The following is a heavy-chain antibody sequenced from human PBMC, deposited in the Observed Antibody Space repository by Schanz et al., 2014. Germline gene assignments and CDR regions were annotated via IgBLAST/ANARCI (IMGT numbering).Heavy chain of an antibody. V-gene: IGHV4-59*01. Sequence: QLQLQESGPGLVRPSETLSLTCTVSGASIIGSYWSWNRQPPGKGLEWIGSIHYTGSTNYSPSLKSRVTISLDTTNNRFSLKLSSVTAADTAVYYCAKDRVPYYWAQGTLVTVSS. CDR3: AKDRVPYY. CDR1: GASIIGSY. J-gene: IGHJ4*02. CDR2: IHYTGST.